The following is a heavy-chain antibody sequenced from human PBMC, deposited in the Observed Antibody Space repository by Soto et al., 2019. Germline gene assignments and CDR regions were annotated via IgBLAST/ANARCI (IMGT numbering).Heavy chain of an antibody. V-gene: IGHV4-39*07. CDR3: ARDKITGLFDY. D-gene: IGHD2-8*02. CDR1: GVSITSGVYY. CDR2: INHSGST. Sequence: PSETLSLTCTVSGVSITSGVYYWTWIRQPPGTGLEWIGEINHSGSTNYNPSLKSRVTISVDTSKNQFSLKLTSVTAADTAVYYCARDKITGLFDYWGQGTLVTVSS. J-gene: IGHJ4*02.